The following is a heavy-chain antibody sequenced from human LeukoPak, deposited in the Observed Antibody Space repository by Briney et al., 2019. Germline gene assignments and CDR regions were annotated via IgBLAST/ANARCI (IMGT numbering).Heavy chain of an antibody. D-gene: IGHD2-2*01. CDR1: GGSFSGYY. J-gene: IGHJ4*02. V-gene: IGHV4-34*01. Sequence: PSETLSLTCAVYGGSFSGYYWSWIRQPPGKGLEWIGEINHSGSTNYNPSLKSRVTISVDTSKNQFSLKLGSVTAADTAVYYCARGRPYCSSTSCSYYFDYWGQGTLVTVSS. CDR2: INHSGST. CDR3: ARGRPYCSSTSCSYYFDY.